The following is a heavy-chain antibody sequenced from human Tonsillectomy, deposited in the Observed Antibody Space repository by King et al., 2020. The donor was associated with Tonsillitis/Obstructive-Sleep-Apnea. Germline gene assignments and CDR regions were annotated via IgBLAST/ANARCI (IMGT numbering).Heavy chain of an antibody. CDR1: GYTFTEYY. J-gene: IGHJ3*02. CDR2: INPNNGAR. CDR3: ARSLGGGGSFDI. Sequence: VQLVESGAEVKKPGASVKVACKASGYTFTEYYMHWVRQAPGQGLEWMGWINPNNGARNNAQKFQGCITMTRDTSISTAYMELSRLKSDDTAVDYCARSLGGGGSFDIWGQGTMVTVSS. D-gene: IGHD3-10*01. V-gene: IGHV1-2*04.